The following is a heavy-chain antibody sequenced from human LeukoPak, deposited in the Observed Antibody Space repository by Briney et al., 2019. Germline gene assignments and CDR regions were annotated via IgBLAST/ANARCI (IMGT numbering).Heavy chain of an antibody. V-gene: IGHV4-34*01. CDR3: ASGGSSWYYFDY. J-gene: IGHJ4*02. CDR2: INHSGST. D-gene: IGHD6-13*01. CDR1: GGSFSGYY. Sequence: PSETLSLTCAVYGGSFSGYYWSWIRQPLGKGLEWIGEINHSGSTNYNPSLKSRVTISVDTSKNQFSLKLSSVTAADTAVYYCASGGSSWYYFDYWGQGTLVTVSS.